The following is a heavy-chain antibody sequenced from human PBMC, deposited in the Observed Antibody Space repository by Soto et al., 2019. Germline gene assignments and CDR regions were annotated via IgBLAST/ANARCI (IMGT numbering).Heavy chain of an antibody. CDR2: IHDSGST. D-gene: IGHD4-17*01. CDR3: ARVFGYYPRDYFDY. V-gene: IGHV4-4*02. J-gene: IGHJ4*02. CDR1: GASIGTSNW. Sequence: SETLSLTCAVSGASIGTSNWWSWVRQSPGKGLEWIGEIHDSGSTKYNPSLKSRVTISVDTSKNQFSLKLSSVTAADTAVYYGARVFGYYPRDYFDYWGQGTLVTVSS.